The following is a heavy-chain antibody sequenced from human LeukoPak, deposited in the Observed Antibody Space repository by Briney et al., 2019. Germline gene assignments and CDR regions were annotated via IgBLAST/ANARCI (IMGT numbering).Heavy chain of an antibody. V-gene: IGHV3-21*01. D-gene: IGHD1-26*01. CDR2: IISSSIHI. Sequence: GGSLRLSCAASGFAFNTYSMNWVRQAPGKGLEWVSSIISSSIHIFYADSVRGRFTISRDNAKNSLYLQLNSLRAEDTAIYYCARDPYSGAYGDTYYCCMDVWGKGTTVTISS. CDR3: ARDPYSGAYGDTYYCCMDV. J-gene: IGHJ6*03. CDR1: GFAFNTYS.